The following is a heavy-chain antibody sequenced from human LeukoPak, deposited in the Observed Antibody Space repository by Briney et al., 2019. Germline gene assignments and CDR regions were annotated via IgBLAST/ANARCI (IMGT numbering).Heavy chain of an antibody. Sequence: GESLKISCKGSGYSFTTHWIGWVRQMPGKGLEWVGIIYPGDSDTRYSPSFQGQVTISADKSISTAYLQWSSLKASETAMYYCARVAFNYYDSCAYQGCYFDYWGQGTLVTVSS. J-gene: IGHJ4*02. D-gene: IGHD3-22*01. CDR2: IYPGDSDT. CDR3: ARVAFNYYDSCAYQGCYFDY. CDR1: GYSFTTHW. V-gene: IGHV5-51*01.